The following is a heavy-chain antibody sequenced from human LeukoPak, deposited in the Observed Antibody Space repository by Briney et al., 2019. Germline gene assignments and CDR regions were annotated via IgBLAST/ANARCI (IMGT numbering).Heavy chain of an antibody. D-gene: IGHD6-13*01. CDR3: AKAAGYSSSWYLLDY. CDR1: GFTFSSYG. J-gene: IGHJ4*02. Sequence: PGGSLRLSCAASGFTFSSYGMHWVRQAPGKGLEWVAVISYDGSNKYYADSVKGRFTISRDNSKNTLYLQMNSLRAEDTAVYYCAKAAGYSSSWYLLDYWGQGTLVTVSS. V-gene: IGHV3-30*18. CDR2: ISYDGSNK.